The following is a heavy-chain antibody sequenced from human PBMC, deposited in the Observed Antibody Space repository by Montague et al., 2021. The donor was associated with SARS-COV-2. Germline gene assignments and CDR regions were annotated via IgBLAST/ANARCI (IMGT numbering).Heavy chain of an antibody. D-gene: IGHD3-10*01. CDR1: GGSISSSSYY. CDR3: EGKSITMVQGVIMDAFDI. V-gene: IGHV4-39*07. Sequence: SETLSLTCTVSGGSISSSSYYWGWIRQPPGKGLEWIGSIYYSGSTYYNPSLKSPVTISVDTSKNQFSLKLSSVTAADTAVYYCEGKSITMVQGVIMDAFDIWGQGTMVTVSS. J-gene: IGHJ3*02. CDR2: IYYSGST.